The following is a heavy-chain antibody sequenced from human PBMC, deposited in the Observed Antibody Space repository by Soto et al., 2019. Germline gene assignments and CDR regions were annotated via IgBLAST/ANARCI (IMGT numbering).Heavy chain of an antibody. CDR2: ISSSTSHT. J-gene: IGHJ4*02. CDR1: GFTFSDYY. D-gene: IGHD6-13*01. V-gene: IGHV3-11*05. CDR3: ARGRGAAADYCDC. Sequence: QVQLVESGGGLVKPGGSLRLSCAVSGFTFSDYYMTWIRQAPGKGLEWVSYISSSTSHTNYADSVKGRFTISRDNAKNSLFLQMNSLRAEDTAVYYCARGRGAAADYCDCWGQGTLVTVSS.